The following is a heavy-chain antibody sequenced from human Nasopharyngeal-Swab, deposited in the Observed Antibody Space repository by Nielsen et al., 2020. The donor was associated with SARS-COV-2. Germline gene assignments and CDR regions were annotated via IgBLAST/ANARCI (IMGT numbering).Heavy chain of an antibody. CDR1: GFTFSSYA. CDR2: ISGSADST. J-gene: IGHJ4*02. D-gene: IGHD6-19*01. V-gene: IGHV3-23*01. Sequence: GESLKTSCAASGFTFSSYAMSWVRQAPGKGLEWVSAISGSADSTYYADSAKGRFTISRDNSKNTVYLQMDSLRAEDTAVYYCARGKSTGWYHYWGQGTLVTVSS. CDR3: ARGKSTGWYHY.